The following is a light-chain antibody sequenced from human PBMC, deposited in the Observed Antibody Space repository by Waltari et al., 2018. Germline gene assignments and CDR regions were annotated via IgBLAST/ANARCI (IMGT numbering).Light chain of an antibody. J-gene: IGKJ4*01. CDR3: RQSYSSFS. V-gene: IGKV1-39*01. CDR1: QSISSY. Sequence: DIQMTQSPSSLSASVGDRVTITCRASQSISSYLSWYQRKPGKAPKLLIYDTSTLQSGVPSRFSGSGSGTDFTLTISSLQPEDFATYWCRQSYSSFSFGGGTKVEIK. CDR2: DTS.